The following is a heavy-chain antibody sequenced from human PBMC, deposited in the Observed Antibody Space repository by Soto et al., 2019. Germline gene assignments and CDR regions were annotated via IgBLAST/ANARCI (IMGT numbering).Heavy chain of an antibody. CDR1: GDSINSADYY. D-gene: IGHD3-10*01. Sequence: PSETLSLTCTVSGDSINSADYYWNWIRQTPGKGLEWIGHIYYSGAIDYNPSLKSRVTISLDTSKNQFSLRLSSVTAADTAIYYCASRMSYYASGTDHWGPGTLVTVSS. CDR3: ASRMSYYASGTDH. J-gene: IGHJ4*02. CDR2: IYYSGAI. V-gene: IGHV4-30-4*01.